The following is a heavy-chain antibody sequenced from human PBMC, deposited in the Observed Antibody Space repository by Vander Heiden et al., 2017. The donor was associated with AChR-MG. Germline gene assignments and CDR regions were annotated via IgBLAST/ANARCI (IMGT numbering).Heavy chain of an antibody. D-gene: IGHD3-16*01. CDR1: GYSFTSYW. V-gene: IGHV5-51*01. CDR3: ARQASFGGSGQAFDI. CDR2: IYPADSDT. Sequence: EVQLVQSGAEVKKPGASLKISCKGSGYSFTSYWIGWVRQMPGKGLDWMGIIYPADSDTRYSPSFQGQVTMSAAKSINTAYLQWSSLKASDTAMYYCARQASFGGSGQAFDIWGQGTMVAVSS. J-gene: IGHJ3*02.